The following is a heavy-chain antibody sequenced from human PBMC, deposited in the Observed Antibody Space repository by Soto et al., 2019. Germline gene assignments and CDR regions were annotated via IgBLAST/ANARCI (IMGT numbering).Heavy chain of an antibody. V-gene: IGHV4-4*01. CDR1: GGTVASGHW. Sequence: SLTCGVSGGTVASGHWWSWVRQSPGRGLEWIGNVYHTGDTNFNPSLQSRVTFSVDKSNNQFSLRLTSVTAADTAVYFCAREIVTAGGNNYFDPWGPGTLVTVSS. J-gene: IGHJ5*02. CDR3: AREIVTAGGNNYFDP. CDR2: VYHTGDT. D-gene: IGHD2-21*02.